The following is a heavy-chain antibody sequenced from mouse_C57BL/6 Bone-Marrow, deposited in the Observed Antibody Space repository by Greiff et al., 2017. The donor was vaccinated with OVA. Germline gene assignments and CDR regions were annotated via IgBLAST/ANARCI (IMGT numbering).Heavy chain of an antibody. CDR2: IDPEDGDT. V-gene: IGHV14-1*01. CDR3: TTRIYYGSSPSYWYFDV. D-gene: IGHD1-1*01. Sequence: EVKLVESGAELVRPGASVKLSCTASGFNIKDYYMHWVKQRPEQGLEWIGRIDPEDGDTEYAPKFQGKATMTADPSSNTAYLQLSSLTSEDTAVYYCTTRIYYGSSPSYWYFDVWGTGTTVTVSS. CDR1: GFNIKDYY. J-gene: IGHJ1*03.